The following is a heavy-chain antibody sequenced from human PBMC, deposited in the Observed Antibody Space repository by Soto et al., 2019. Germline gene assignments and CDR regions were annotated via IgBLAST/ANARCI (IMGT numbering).Heavy chain of an antibody. V-gene: IGHV4-31*03. CDR3: ARDGRGRKGQQLSN. CDR2: IYYSGST. Sequence: QVQLQESGPGLVKPSQTLSLTCTVSGGSISSGGYYWSWIRQHPGKGLEWIGYIYYSGSTYYNPSLKNRVTISVDTSKNQYSLKLSSVTAADTAVYYCARDGRGRKGQQLSNWGQGTLVTVSS. D-gene: IGHD6-13*01. CDR1: GGSISSGGYY. J-gene: IGHJ4*02.